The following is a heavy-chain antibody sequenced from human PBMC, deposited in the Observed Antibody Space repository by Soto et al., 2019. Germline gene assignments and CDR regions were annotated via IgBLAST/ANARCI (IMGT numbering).Heavy chain of an antibody. CDR1: GGSFSGYY. V-gene: IGHV4-34*01. D-gene: IGHD5-18*01. Sequence: SETLSLTCAVYGGSFSGYYWSWIRQPPGKGLEWIGEINHSGSTNYNPSLKSRVTISVDTSKNQFSLKLSSVTAADTAVYYCASLTRGWIQPTFDYWGQGTLVTVSS. J-gene: IGHJ4*02. CDR3: ASLTRGWIQPTFDY. CDR2: INHSGST.